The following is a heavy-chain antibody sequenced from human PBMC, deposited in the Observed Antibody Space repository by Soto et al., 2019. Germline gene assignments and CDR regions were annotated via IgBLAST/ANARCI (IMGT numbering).Heavy chain of an antibody. CDR2: ISAYNGNT. J-gene: IGHJ5*02. D-gene: IGHD3-22*01. Sequence: QVQLVQSGAEVKKPGASVKVSCKASGYTFTRNGISWVRQAPGQGLEWMGWISAYNGNTNYTQKLQGRVTMTTDTSTSTAYMELRSLRSDDTAVYYCARTPMIVVGGFNWFDPWGQGTLVTVSS. V-gene: IGHV1-18*04. CDR1: GYTFTRNG. CDR3: ARTPMIVVGGFNWFDP.